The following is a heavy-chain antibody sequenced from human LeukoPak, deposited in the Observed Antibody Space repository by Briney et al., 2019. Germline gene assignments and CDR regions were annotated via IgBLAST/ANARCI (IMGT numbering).Heavy chain of an antibody. D-gene: IGHD2-21*01. J-gene: IGHJ3*02. V-gene: IGHV1-69*13. CDR3: ARDERHSAGAFDI. CDR1: GGTFSSYA. Sequence: ASVKVSCEASGGTFSSYAISWARQAPGQGLEWMGGIIPIFGTANYAQKFQGRVTITADESTSTAYMELSSLRSEDTAVYYCARDERHSAGAFDIWGQGTMVTVSS. CDR2: IIPIFGTA.